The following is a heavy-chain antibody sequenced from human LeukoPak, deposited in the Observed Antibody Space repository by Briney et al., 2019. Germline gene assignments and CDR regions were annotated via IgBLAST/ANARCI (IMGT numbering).Heavy chain of an antibody. CDR3: AREPHSSGWYRDAFDI. CDR1: GGSISSYY. J-gene: IGHJ3*02. D-gene: IGHD6-19*01. Sequence: SETLSLTCTVSGGSISSYYWSWIRQPAGKGLEWIGRIYTSGSTNYNPSLKSRVTMSVDTSMNQFSLKLSSVTAADRAVYYCAREPHSSGWYRDAFDIWGQGTMVTVSS. V-gene: IGHV4-4*07. CDR2: IYTSGST.